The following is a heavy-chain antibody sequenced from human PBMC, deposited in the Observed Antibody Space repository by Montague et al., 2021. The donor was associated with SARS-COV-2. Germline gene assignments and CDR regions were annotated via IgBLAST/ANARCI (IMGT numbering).Heavy chain of an antibody. V-gene: IGHV2-5*02. CDR2: IYWDDDK. CDR3: SHKSASFTASYCDY. Sequence: EWLALIYWDDDKRYSPSLQSRLTITKDTSKNQLVLTMTNMDPVDTATYYCSHKSASFTASYCDYWGQGTLGTVYS. J-gene: IGHJ4*02.